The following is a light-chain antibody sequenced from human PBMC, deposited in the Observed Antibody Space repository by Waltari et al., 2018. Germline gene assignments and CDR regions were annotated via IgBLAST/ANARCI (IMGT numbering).Light chain of an antibody. V-gene: IGKV1-33*01. CDR1: QDISNF. CDR3: QQHDRPPLT. CDR2: DAS. J-gene: IGKJ4*01. Sequence: DIQMTQSPSSLSASVGDRVTITCQASQDISNFLNWYQHKPGQAPKLLIYDASILQTGVPSRFRGRGSGSDFTLTISSLEPEDFATYYCQQHDRPPLTFGGGTRVEIK.